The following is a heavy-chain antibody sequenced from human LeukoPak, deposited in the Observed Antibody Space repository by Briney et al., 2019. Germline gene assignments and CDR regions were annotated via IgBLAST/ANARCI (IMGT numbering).Heavy chain of an antibody. J-gene: IGHJ3*02. CDR2: INHSGST. Sequence: SETLSLTCAVYGGSFSGYYWSWIRQPPGKGLEWIGEINHSGSTNYNPSLKGRVTISVDTSKNQFSLKLSSVTAADTAVYYCASNAFVRGSYYAFDIWGQGTMVTVSS. CDR3: ASNAFVRGSYYAFDI. V-gene: IGHV4-34*01. CDR1: GGSFSGYY. D-gene: IGHD1-26*01.